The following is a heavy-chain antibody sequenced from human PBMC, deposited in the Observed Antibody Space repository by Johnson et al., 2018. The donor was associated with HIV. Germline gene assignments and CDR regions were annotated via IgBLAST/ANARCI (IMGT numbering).Heavy chain of an antibody. CDR1: GLSFSNFG. D-gene: IGHD2-21*01. V-gene: IGHV3-30*18. J-gene: IGHJ3*02. CDR3: AKDRYSLTRDTFDI. Sequence: QVQLVESGGGVVQPGKSLTLSCVGSGLSFSNFGIHWVRQAPGKGPEWVAVISYDGSNKYYADSVKGRFTISRDNSKNTLYLQMNSLRAEDTAVYYCAKDRYSLTRDTFDIWGQGTMVTVSS. CDR2: ISYDGSNK.